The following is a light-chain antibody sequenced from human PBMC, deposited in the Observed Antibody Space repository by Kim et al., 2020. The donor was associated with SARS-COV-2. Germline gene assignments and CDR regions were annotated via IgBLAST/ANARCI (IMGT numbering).Light chain of an antibody. CDR2: EVS. CDR3: SSYAGSNNWV. V-gene: IGLV2-8*01. J-gene: IGLJ3*02. CDR1: SGDVGGYNY. Sequence: GQSVTISCTGTSGDVGGYNYSSWYQQHPGKAPKLMIYEVSKRPSGVPDRFSGSKSGNTASLTVSGLQAEDEADYYCSSYAGSNNWVFGGGTQLTVL.